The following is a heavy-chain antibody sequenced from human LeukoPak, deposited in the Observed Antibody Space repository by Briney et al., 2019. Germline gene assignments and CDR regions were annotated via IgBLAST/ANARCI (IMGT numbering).Heavy chain of an antibody. CDR2: ISGSGGST. D-gene: IGHD3-22*01. V-gene: IGHV3-23*01. CDR1: GFTFSSYA. J-gene: IGHJ4*02. Sequence: GGSLRLSCAASGFTFSSYAMSWVRQAPGKGLEWVSAISGSGGSTSYADCVKGRFTISRDNSKNTLYLQMNSLRAEDTAVYYCAKFDSSGYPRAPLGYWGQGTLVTVPS. CDR3: AKFDSSGYPRAPLGY.